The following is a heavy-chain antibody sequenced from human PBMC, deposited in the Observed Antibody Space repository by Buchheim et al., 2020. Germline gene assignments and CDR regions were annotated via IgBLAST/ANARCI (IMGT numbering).Heavy chain of an antibody. D-gene: IGHD6-19*01. CDR2: IWYDGSNK. V-gene: IGHV3-33*01. Sequence: QVQLVESGGGVVQPGRSLRLSCAASGFTFSSYGMHWVRQAPGKGLEWVAVIWYDGSNKYYADSVKGRFTISRDNSKNTLYLQMNSLRAEDTAVYYCARDRAVAVAVYGMDVWGQGTT. CDR1: GFTFSSYG. CDR3: ARDRAVAVAVYGMDV. J-gene: IGHJ6*02.